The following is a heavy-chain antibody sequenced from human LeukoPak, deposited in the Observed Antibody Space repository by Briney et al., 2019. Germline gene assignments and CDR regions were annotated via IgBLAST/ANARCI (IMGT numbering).Heavy chain of an antibody. J-gene: IGHJ4*02. CDR1: GFSFSSFG. D-gene: IGHD6-25*01. Sequence: PGGTLRLSCAASGFSFSSFGMCWVRQAPGKGLEWVSAISDNGGSTYYADSVKGRFTISRDNSKNTLYLQMNSLRAEDTAVYYCAKDFQRPAPFDYWGQGTLVTVSS. CDR3: AKDFQRPAPFDY. V-gene: IGHV3-23*01. CDR2: ISDNGGST.